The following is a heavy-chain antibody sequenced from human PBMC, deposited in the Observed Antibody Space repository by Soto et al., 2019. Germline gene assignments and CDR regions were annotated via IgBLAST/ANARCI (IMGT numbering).Heavy chain of an antibody. CDR2: IYPGDSDT. D-gene: IGHD6-19*01. J-gene: IGHJ2*01. V-gene: IGHV5-51*01. Sequence: GESLKISCKGSGYSFTSYWIGWVRQMPGKGLEWMGIIYPGDSDTRYSPSFQGQVTISADKSISTAYLQWGSLKASDTAMYHCATFWYSSDIGRGNWYFDVWGRGTLVTVSS. CDR3: ATFWYSSDIGRGNWYFDV. CDR1: GYSFTSYW.